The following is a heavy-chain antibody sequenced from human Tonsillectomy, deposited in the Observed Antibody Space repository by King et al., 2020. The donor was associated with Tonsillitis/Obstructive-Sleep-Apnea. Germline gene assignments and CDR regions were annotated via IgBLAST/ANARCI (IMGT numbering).Heavy chain of an antibody. J-gene: IGHJ4*02. Sequence: VQLVESGTEVKKPGASLKVSCKASGYTFTSYGISWVRQAPGQGLEWMGWISAYNGNTNYAQKLQGRVTMTTDTSTSTAHMELRSLRSDDTAVYYCARDSGSYPTRGDYWGQGTLVTVSS. CDR3: ARDSGSYPTRGDY. CDR1: GYTFTSYG. CDR2: ISAYNGNT. V-gene: IGHV1-18*01. D-gene: IGHD1-26*01.